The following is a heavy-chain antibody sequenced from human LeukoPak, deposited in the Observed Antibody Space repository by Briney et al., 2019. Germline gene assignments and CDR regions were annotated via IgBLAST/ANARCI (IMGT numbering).Heavy chain of an antibody. CDR3: ASALTNNDYGDY. CDR2: IYPGDSDT. V-gene: IGHV5-51*01. Sequence: GASLKISCKGSGYSFTSYWIGWVRQLPGKVLEWMGIIYPGDSDTRYSPSFQGQVTISADKSISTTYLQWSSLKASDTAMYYCASALTNNDYGDYWGQGTLVTVSS. D-gene: IGHD2-8*01. J-gene: IGHJ4*02. CDR1: GYSFTSYW.